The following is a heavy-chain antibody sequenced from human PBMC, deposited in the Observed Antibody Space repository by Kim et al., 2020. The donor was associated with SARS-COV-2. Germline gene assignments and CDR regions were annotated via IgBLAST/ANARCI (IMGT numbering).Heavy chain of an antibody. V-gene: IGHV4-31*03. D-gene: IGHD5-12*01. CDR2: IYYSGST. Sequence: SETLSLTCTVSGGSISSGGYYWSWIRQHPGKGLEWIGYIYYSGSTYYNPSLKSRVTISVDTSKNQFSLKLSSVTAADTAVYYCASTPIVATIFRIRPSPNLFDFWGQGTLVTGSS. J-gene: IGHJ4*02. CDR1: GGSISSGGYY. CDR3: ASTPIVATIFRIRPSPNLFDF.